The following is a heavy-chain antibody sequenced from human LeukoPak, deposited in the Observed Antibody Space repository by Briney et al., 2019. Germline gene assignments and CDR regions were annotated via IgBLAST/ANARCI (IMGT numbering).Heavy chain of an antibody. CDR1: GGSIGSYY. D-gene: IGHD6-19*01. Sequence: PSETLSLTCTVSGGSIGSYYWSWIRQPPGKGLEWIGYIYYSGSTNYNPSLKSRVTISVDTSKNQFSLKLSSVTAADTAVYYCARDDPSYSSGFDYWGQGTLVTVSS. V-gene: IGHV4-59*01. CDR3: ARDDPSYSSGFDY. CDR2: IYYSGST. J-gene: IGHJ4*02.